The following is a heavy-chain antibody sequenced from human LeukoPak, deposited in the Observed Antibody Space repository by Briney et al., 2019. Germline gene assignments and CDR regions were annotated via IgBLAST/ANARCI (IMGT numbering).Heavy chain of an antibody. CDR2: IIPIFGTA. CDR1: GGTFSSYA. V-gene: IGHV1-69*06. CDR3: ARDTYSSSWYVGYFQH. D-gene: IGHD6-13*01. J-gene: IGHJ1*01. Sequence: SVKVSCKASGGTFSSYAISWVRQAPGQGLEWMGGIIPIFGTANYAQKFQGRVTITADKSTSTAYMELSSLRSEDTAVYYCARDTYSSSWYVGYFQHWGQGTLVTVSS.